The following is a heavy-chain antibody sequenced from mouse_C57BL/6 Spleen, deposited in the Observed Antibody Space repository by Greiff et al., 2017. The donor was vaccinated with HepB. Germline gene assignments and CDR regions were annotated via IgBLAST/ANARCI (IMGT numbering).Heavy chain of an antibody. CDR3: ARDYGNSLYYAMDY. D-gene: IGHD2-1*01. V-gene: IGHV1-82*01. CDR2: IYPGDGDT. Sequence: VQLQESGPELVKPGASVKISCKASGYAFSSSWMNWVKQRPGKGLEWIGRIYPGDGDTNYNGKFKGKATLTADKSSSTAYMQLSSLTSEDSAVYFCARDYGNSLYYAMDYWGQGTSVTVSS. J-gene: IGHJ4*01. CDR1: GYAFSSSW.